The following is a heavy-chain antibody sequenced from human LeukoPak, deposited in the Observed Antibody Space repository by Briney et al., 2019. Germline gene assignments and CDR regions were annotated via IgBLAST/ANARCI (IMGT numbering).Heavy chain of an antibody. Sequence: GGSLRLSCAASGFTFDDYAMHWVRQAPGKGLEWVSGISWNSGSIGYADSVKGRFTISRDNSKNTLYLQMNSLRAEDTAVYYCAKITMVRGVPWFDPWGQGTLVTVSS. CDR2: ISWNSGSI. V-gene: IGHV3-9*01. J-gene: IGHJ5*02. D-gene: IGHD3-10*01. CDR1: GFTFDDYA. CDR3: AKITMVRGVPWFDP.